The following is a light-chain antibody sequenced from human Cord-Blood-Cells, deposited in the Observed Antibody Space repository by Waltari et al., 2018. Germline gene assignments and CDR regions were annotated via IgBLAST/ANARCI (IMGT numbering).Light chain of an antibody. Sequence: DVVMTQSPLSLPVTLGQPASISCRSSQSLVHSDGNTYLNWFQQRPGQSPRRLIHKVSNRDAGVPDRFSGSGSGTDFTLKISRVEAEDVGVYYCMKGTHWPYTFGQGTKLEIK. J-gene: IGKJ2*01. CDR3: MKGTHWPYT. CDR1: QSLVHSDGNTY. CDR2: KVS. V-gene: IGKV2-30*02.